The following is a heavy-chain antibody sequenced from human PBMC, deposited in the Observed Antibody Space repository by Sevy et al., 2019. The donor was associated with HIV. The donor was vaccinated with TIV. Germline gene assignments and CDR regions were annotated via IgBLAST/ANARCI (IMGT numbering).Heavy chain of an antibody. J-gene: IGHJ5*02. CDR1: GDSVSSNSAA. D-gene: IGHD3-10*01. V-gene: IGHV6-1*01. CDR2: TYYRSKWYN. Sequence: KQSQTLSLTCAISGDSVSSNSAAWNWIRQSPSRGLEWLGRTYYRSKWYNDYAVSVKSRITINPDTSKNQFSLQLNSVTPEDTAVYYCARGPLWFGQNWFDPWGQGTLVTVSS. CDR3: ARGPLWFGQNWFDP.